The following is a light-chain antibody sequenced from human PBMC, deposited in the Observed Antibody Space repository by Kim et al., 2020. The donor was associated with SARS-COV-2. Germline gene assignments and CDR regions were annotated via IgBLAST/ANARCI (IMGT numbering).Light chain of an antibody. V-gene: IGLV2-14*03. CDR2: DVT. CDR3: SSYTTISTFV. J-gene: IGLJ1*01. Sequence: IIFSCAGTNSVGGGFDLFSWYQHHPGDAPKLLIFDVTQRPSGVPGRFSGSKSGVTASLTISVLQAEDEAYYYCSSYTTISTFVFGLGTKVTVL. CDR1: NSVGGGFDL.